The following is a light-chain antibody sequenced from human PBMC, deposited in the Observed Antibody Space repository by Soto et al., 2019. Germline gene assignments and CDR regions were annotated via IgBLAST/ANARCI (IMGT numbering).Light chain of an antibody. J-gene: IGKJ4*01. CDR1: QSVSSN. CDR2: GAS. CDR3: QQYNNWPLT. V-gene: IGKV3-15*01. Sequence: EIVMTQSAATLSVSPGERATLSCRASQSVSSNLAWYQQKPGQAPRLPIYGASTRATGIPARFSGSGSGTEFTLTISSLQSEDFAVYYCQQYNNWPLTFGGGTKVDIK.